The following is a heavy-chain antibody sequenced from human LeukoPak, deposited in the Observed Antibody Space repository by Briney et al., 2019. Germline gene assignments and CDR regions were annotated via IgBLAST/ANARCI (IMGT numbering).Heavy chain of an antibody. CDR1: GFSFDDYT. D-gene: IGHD2-2*01. CDR3: AKDGGYCSSTSCYGGVLDY. Sequence: GGSLRLSCAASGFSFDDYTLHWVRQAPGKGLEWVSLISWDGGSTYYADSVKGRFTISRDNSKNSLYLQMNSLRAEDTALYYCAKDGGYCSSTSCYGGVLDYWGQGTLVTVSS. J-gene: IGHJ4*02. CDR2: ISWDGGST. V-gene: IGHV3-43D*03.